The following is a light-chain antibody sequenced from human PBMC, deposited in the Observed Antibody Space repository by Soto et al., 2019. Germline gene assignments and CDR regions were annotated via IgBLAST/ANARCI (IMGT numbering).Light chain of an antibody. CDR3: QQAHSFLT. V-gene: IGKV1-12*01. Sequence: DIQMTQSPSSVSASVGDRVIITCRASEDISTRLDWYQQKPGKAPQLLIYSASTSQTGVPPRFRGSGSGTDFTLTITNLQPEDFAAYFCQQAHSFLTFGGGTKVEIK. CDR1: EDISTR. CDR2: SAS. J-gene: IGKJ4*01.